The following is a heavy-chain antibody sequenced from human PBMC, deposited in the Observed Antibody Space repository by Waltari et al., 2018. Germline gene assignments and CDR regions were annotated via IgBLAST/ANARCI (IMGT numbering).Heavy chain of an antibody. Sequence: QLQLQESGPGLVKPSETLSLTCTVSGGSISSSSYYWGWLRQPPGKGLEWIGSIYHSGRTYNNPSLKSRVTISVDTSKNQFSLKLSSVTAADTAMYYCARLYYDFLSWFDPWGQGTLVTVSS. D-gene: IGHD3-3*01. V-gene: IGHV4-39*01. CDR2: IYHSGRT. CDR3: ARLYYDFLSWFDP. J-gene: IGHJ5*02. CDR1: GGSISSSSYY.